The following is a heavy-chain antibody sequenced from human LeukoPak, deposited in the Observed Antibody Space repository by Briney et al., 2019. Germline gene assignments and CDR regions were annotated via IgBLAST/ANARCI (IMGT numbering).Heavy chain of an antibody. V-gene: IGHV3-23*01. D-gene: IGHD3-16*01. CDR3: ARVPRGGHYYFDY. CDR1: GFTFSSYA. Sequence: GGSLRLSCAASGFTFSSYAMSWVRQAPGKGLEWVSGISGRGGSTYYADSVKGRFTISRDNAKNSLYLQMNSLRDEDTAVYYCARVPRGGHYYFDYWGQGTLVTVSS. CDR2: ISGRGGST. J-gene: IGHJ4*02.